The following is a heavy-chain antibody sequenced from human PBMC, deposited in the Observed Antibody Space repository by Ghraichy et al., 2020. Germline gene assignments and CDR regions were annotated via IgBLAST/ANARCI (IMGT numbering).Heavy chain of an antibody. V-gene: IGHV4-39*01. CDR1: GGSISSSSYY. J-gene: IGHJ4*02. CDR2: FYYSGST. Sequence: SETLSLTCTVSGGSISSSSYYWGWIRQPPRKGLEWIGSFYYSGSTYYSPSLKSRVTISVDTSKNQFSLKLSSVTAADTAVYYCARLSVAVAGVYFDYWGQGTLVTVSS. CDR3: ARLSVAVAGVYFDY. D-gene: IGHD6-19*01.